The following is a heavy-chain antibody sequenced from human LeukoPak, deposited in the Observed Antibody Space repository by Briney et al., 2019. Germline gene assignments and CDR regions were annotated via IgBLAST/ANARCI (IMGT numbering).Heavy chain of an antibody. CDR3: ARVRWNCSSTSCSYYYYYYYMDV. D-gene: IGHD2-2*01. CDR1: GYTFSNYG. CDR2: ISGYNGNT. J-gene: IGHJ6*03. V-gene: IGHV1-18*01. Sequence: ASVKVSCKASGYTFSNYGITWVRQAPGQGLEWMGWISGYNGNTNYAQKFQGRVTMTIDTSTTTVYMELRSLRSDDTAVYYCARVRWNCSSTSCSYYYYYYYMDVWGKGTTVTVSS.